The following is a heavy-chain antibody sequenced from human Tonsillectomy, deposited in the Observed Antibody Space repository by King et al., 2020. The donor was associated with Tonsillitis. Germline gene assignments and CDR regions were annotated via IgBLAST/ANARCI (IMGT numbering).Heavy chain of an antibody. J-gene: IGHJ6*02. D-gene: IGHD1-14*01. CDR1: GFTFNNYL. CDR2: IKQDRSEK. CDR3: ARAGNYYYYGMDV. V-gene: IGHV3-7*03. Sequence: QLVQSGGGLVQPGGSLILSCAASGFTFNNYLMSWVRQAPGKGLEWVATIKQDRSEKYYVDSVKGRFTISRDNAKNSLYLQMNSLRADDTAVYYCARAGNYYYYGMDVWGQGTTVTVSS.